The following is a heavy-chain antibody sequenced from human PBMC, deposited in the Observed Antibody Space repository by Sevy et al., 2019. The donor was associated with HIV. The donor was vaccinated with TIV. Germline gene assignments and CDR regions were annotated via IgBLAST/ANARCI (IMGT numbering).Heavy chain of an antibody. Sequence: GGSLRLSCVASGLTISDYVLYWVRQAPGKGLEWVSAITESDADITYADSVKGRFTVSRVKSKNTVYLQMGSLRAKDTAIYYCAKLGVRVATGGTDYWGQGTQGTVTS. CDR3: AKLGVRVATGGTDY. V-gene: IGHV3-23*01. J-gene: IGHJ4*02. D-gene: IGHD3-3*01. CDR1: GLTISDYV. CDR2: ITESDADI.